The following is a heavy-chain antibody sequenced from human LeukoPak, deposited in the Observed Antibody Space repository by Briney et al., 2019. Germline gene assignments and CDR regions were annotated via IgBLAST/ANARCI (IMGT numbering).Heavy chain of an antibody. CDR1: GFIFSDHY. CDR3: VRQCSIVKCS. Sequence: GESLRLSCVVSGFIFSDHYMTWIRQAPGKGLEWVSYISGGSGVTNYADSVKGRFTISRDNAKNSLYLQMNNLRAEDTAVYYCVRQCSIVKCSWGQGTLVTVSS. CDR2: ISGGSGVT. D-gene: IGHD2-21*01. J-gene: IGHJ5*02. V-gene: IGHV3-11*03.